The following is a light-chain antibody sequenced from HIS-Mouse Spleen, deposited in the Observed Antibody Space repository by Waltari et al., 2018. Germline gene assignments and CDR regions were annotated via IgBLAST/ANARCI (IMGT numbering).Light chain of an antibody. V-gene: IGLV2-23*01. J-gene: IGLJ1*01. Sequence: QSALTQPASVSGSPGQSITISCTGTSIDVGSYNLVPWYQQHPGKAPKLMIYEGSKRPSGVSNRFSGSKSGNTASLTISGLQAEDEADYYCCSYAGSSTYVFGTGTKVTVL. CDR1: SIDVGSYNL. CDR2: EGS. CDR3: CSYAGSSTYV.